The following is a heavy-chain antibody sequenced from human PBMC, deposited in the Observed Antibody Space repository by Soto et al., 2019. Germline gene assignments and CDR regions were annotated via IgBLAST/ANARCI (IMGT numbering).Heavy chain of an antibody. Sequence: PETLSLTCTVSGGSISSYYWSWIRQPPGKGLEWIGYIYYSASTNYNPSLKSRVTISVDTSKNQFSLKLSSVTAADTAVYYCARVGGDGYNYGTLLDYWGQGTLVTVSS. J-gene: IGHJ4*02. CDR2: IYYSAST. CDR1: GGSISSYY. V-gene: IGHV4-59*01. CDR3: ARVGGDGYNYGTLLDY. D-gene: IGHD1-1*01.